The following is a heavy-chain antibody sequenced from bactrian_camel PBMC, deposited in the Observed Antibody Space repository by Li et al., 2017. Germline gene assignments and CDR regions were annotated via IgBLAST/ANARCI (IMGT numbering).Heavy chain of an antibody. CDR3: VAGRACTWSSSAFQY. V-gene: IGHV3S54*01. D-gene: IGHD2*01. CDR2: HYTGTATT. CDR1: GSIYGVAC. Sequence: HVQLVESGGGSVQAGGSLRLSCRASGSIYGVACVGWLRQAPGKEREAVAAHYTGTATTYVADSVKGRVTISRDSAKNTVYLQMYGLKPEDTGMYYCVAGRACTWSSSAFQYWGQGTQVTVS. J-gene: IGHJ4*01.